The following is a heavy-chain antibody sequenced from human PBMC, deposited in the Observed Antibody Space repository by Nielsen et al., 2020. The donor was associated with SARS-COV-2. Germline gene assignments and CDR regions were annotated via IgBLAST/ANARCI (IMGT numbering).Heavy chain of an antibody. CDR3: ARYGVTVVTTGRWFDP. CDR2: IYYSGST. Sequence: SETLSLTCTVSGGSISSDGYYWSWIRQHPGKGLEWIGYIYYSGSTYYNPSLKSRVTISVDTSKNQFSLKLSSVTAADTAVYYCARYGVTVVTTGRWFDPWGQGTLVTVSS. V-gene: IGHV4-31*03. J-gene: IGHJ5*02. CDR1: GGSISSDGYY. D-gene: IGHD1-14*01.